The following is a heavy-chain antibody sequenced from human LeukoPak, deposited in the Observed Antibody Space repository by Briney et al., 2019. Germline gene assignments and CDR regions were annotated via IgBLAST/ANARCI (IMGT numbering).Heavy chain of an antibody. J-gene: IGHJ4*02. CDR3: AKDMALYSSGYPYYFDY. CDR2: ISWNSGSI. V-gene: IGHV3-9*01. D-gene: IGHD3-22*01. Sequence: GGSLRLSCAASGFTFDDYAMHWVRQAPGKGLEWVSGISWNSGSIGYADSVKGRFTISRDNAKNSLYLQMNSLRAEDTALYYCAKDMALYSSGYPYYFDYWSQGTLVTVSS. CDR1: GFTFDDYA.